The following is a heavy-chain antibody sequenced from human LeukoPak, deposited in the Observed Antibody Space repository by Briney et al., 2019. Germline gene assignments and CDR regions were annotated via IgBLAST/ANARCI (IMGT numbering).Heavy chain of an antibody. CDR2: IRYDGSNK. CDR3: AKDRRELLWYFDY. CDR1: GFTFSSYG. Sequence: GGSLRLSCAASGFTFSSYGMHWVRQAPGKGLEWVAFIRYDGSNKYYADSVKGRFTISRDNSKNTLYLQMNSLRAGDTAVYYCAKDRRELLWYFDYWGRGTLVTVSS. J-gene: IGHJ4*02. D-gene: IGHD1-26*01. V-gene: IGHV3-30*02.